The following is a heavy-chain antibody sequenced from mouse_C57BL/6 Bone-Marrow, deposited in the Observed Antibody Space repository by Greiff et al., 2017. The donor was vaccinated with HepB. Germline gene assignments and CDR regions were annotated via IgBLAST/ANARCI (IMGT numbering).Heavy chain of an antibody. J-gene: IGHJ2*01. Sequence: LVESGPELVKPGASVKISCKASGYTFTDYYINWVKQRPGQGLEWIGWIYPGSGNTKYNEKFKGKATLTVDTSSSTAYMQLSSLTSEDSAVYFCARRTITTVVATRGYFDYWGQGTTLTVSS. D-gene: IGHD1-1*01. V-gene: IGHV1-84*01. CDR3: ARRTITTVVATRGYFDY. CDR1: GYTFTDYY. CDR2: IYPGSGNT.